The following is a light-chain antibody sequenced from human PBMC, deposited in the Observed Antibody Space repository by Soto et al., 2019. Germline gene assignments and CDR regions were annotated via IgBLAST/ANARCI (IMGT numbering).Light chain of an antibody. J-gene: IGKJ1*01. CDR3: QHHNSCPGA. V-gene: IGKV1-5*03. CDR1: QTISSW. Sequence: EIQMTQSPATLSGSLGDRATITCRASQTISSWLAWYQQKPGKAPQLLIYKASTLKSGVPSRFSGGGSGTEFTLTISSLQAHDVVAYYSQHHNSCPGAFGQGTKVDIK. CDR2: KAS.